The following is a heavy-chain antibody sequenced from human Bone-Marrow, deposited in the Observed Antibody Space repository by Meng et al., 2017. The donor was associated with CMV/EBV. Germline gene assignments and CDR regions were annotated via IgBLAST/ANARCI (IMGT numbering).Heavy chain of an antibody. CDR1: WFSLRTHGVG. CDR2: NYLDDDK. CDR3: AHRITYYRGAFDF. D-gene: IGHD3-3*01. J-gene: IGHJ4*02. V-gene: IGHV2-5*02. Sequence: NLKGSWPTPNRPQPALTPAWTVSWFSLRTHGVGVAWIRKAPGKALELLAINYLDDDKRYSPSLKNRLTITKDTSKNQVILTMTNMDPVDTGTYYCAHRITYYRGAFDFWGQGTLVTVSS.